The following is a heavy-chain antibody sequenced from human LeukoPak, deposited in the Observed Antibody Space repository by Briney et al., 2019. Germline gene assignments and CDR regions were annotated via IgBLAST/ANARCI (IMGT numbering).Heavy chain of an antibody. CDR3: ARGPPKGSCSVGSCLRSWYFDL. V-gene: IGHV3-30*04. D-gene: IGHD2-15*01. CDR2: ISYDGSNR. J-gene: IGHJ2*01. CDR1: GFTSSDYA. Sequence: PGGSLRLSCAASGFTSSDYAVHWVRQAPGKGPEWVAVISYDGSNRYYADSVMGRFTISRDISQNTLFLQMTSLKPEDTAIYSCARGPPKGSCSVGSCLRSWYFDLWGRGTLVTVSS.